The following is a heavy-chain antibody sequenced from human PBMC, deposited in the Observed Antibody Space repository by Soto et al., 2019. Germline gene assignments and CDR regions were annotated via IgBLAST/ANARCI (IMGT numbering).Heavy chain of an antibody. D-gene: IGHD3-10*01. CDR3: ARVQTYYYGSGSYYKRAALDY. Sequence: GGSLSLSCAASGFTFSSYGMHWVRQAPGKGLERVAVIWYDGSNKYYADSVKGRFTISRDNSKNTLYLQMNSLRAEDTAVYYCARVQTYYYGSGSYYKRAALDYWGQGTLVTVSS. J-gene: IGHJ4*02. CDR2: IWYDGSNK. V-gene: IGHV3-33*01. CDR1: GFTFSSYG.